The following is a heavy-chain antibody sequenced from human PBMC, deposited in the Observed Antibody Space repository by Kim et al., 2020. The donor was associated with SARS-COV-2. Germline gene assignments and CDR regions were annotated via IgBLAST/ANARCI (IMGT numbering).Heavy chain of an antibody. V-gene: IGHV3-33*06. CDR1: GFTFSSYG. D-gene: IGHD3-10*01. CDR3: AKDQLYGSGSSIYGMDV. CDR2: IWYDGSNK. Sequence: GGSLRLSCAASGFTFSSYGMHWVRQAPGKGLEWVAVIWYDGSNKYYADSVKGRFTISRDNSKNTLYLQMNSLRAEDTAVYYCAKDQLYGSGSSIYGMDVWGQGTTVTVSS. J-gene: IGHJ6*02.